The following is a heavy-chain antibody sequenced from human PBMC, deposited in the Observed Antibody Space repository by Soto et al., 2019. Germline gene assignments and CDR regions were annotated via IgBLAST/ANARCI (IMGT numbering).Heavy chain of an antibody. D-gene: IGHD5-12*01. CDR2: IYWDDDK. CDR1: GFSLSSTRMA. J-gene: IGHJ4*02. V-gene: IGHV2-5*02. CDR3: SHIVVAALGYYFDY. Sequence: QITLKESGPTLVKPTQPLTLTCTFSGFSLSSTRMAVGWIRQPPGKALEWLALIYWDDDKRYSPFLQSRLTNTKDTSNNKVVLTMSNMDPVDTARYYGSHIVVAALGYYFDYWGQGTLVTVSS.